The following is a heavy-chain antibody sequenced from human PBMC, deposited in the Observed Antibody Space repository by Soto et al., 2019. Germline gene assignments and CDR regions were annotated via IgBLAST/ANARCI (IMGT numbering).Heavy chain of an antibody. J-gene: IGHJ4*02. Sequence: SATLSLTCTVSGDSISSYYWTWLRQPPGKGLEYIGYIYYSGRTYYNPSLKSRVTISVDTSKNQFSLKLSSVTAADTAVYYCARGHLGITTTGTWYDFDYWGQGTLVTVSS. CDR2: IYYSGRT. D-gene: IGHD2-15*01. CDR1: GDSISSYY. CDR3: ARGHLGITTTGTWYDFDY. V-gene: IGHV4-59*01.